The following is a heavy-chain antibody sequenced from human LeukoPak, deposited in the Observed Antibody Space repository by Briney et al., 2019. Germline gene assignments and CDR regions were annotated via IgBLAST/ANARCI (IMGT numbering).Heavy chain of an antibody. D-gene: IGHD2-2*02. CDR3: ARNTAAIVLRCFCFYMDV. V-gene: IGHV3-7*01. CDR1: GFAFHNSW. CDR2: INVDGSEE. J-gene: IGHJ6*03. Sequence: PGGSLRLSCAASGFAFHNSWMSWVRQAPGKGLEWVANINVDGSEEYYVDSVKGRFTISRDNAKSSLYLQMNSLRAEDTAVYYCARNTAAIVLRCFCFYMDVWGKGTTVTVSS.